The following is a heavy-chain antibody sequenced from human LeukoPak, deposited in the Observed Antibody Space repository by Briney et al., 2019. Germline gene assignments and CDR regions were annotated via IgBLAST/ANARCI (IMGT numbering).Heavy chain of an antibody. J-gene: IGHJ4*02. Sequence: SETLSLTCAVYGGSFSGYYWSWIRQPPGKGLEWIGEINHSGSNNYNPSLKSRATISVDTSKNQFSLKLSSVTAADTAVYYCARGAGLYYYDSSGYYFGSGICFDYWGQGTLVTVSS. V-gene: IGHV4-34*01. D-gene: IGHD3-22*01. CDR3: ARGAGLYYYDSSGYYFGSGICFDY. CDR2: INHSGSN. CDR1: GGSFSGYY.